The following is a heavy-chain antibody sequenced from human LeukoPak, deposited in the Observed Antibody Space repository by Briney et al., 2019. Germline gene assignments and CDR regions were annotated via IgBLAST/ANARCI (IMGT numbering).Heavy chain of an antibody. CDR3: AREEYSSGPVDY. D-gene: IGHD6-19*01. Sequence: ASVKVSCKASGYTFTGYYMHWVRQAPGQGLEWMGWINPNSGGTNYAQKFQGSVTMTRDTSISTAYMELSRLRSDDTAVYYGAREEYSSGPVDYWGQGTLVTVSS. J-gene: IGHJ4*02. CDR1: GYTFTGYY. V-gene: IGHV1-2*02. CDR2: INPNSGGT.